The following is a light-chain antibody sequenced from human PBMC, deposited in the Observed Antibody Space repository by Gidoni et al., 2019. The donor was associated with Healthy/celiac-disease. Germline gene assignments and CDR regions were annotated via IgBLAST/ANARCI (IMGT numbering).Light chain of an antibody. Sequence: DIQMTQSPSTLSASVGDRVTITGRASQSIGSWLAWYQQKPGQAPKLLIYDTSSLESGVPSRFSGSGSGTDFTLTVSSLQPDYFAIYYCQQYNSYSPWTFGQGARVEIK. CDR2: DTS. J-gene: IGKJ1*01. V-gene: IGKV1-5*01. CDR3: QQYNSYSPWT. CDR1: QSIGSW.